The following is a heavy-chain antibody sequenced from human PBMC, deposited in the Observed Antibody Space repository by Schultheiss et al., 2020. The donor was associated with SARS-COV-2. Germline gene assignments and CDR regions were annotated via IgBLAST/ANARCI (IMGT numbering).Heavy chain of an antibody. CDR2: ISAYNGNT. D-gene: IGHD1-14*01. J-gene: IGHJ3*02. V-gene: IGHV1-18*01. CDR3: ASHLKAEDDAFDI. CDR1: GYTFTSYG. Sequence: ASVKVSCKASGYTFTSYGISWVRQAPGQGLEWMGWISAYNGNTNYTQKFQGRVTMTRDTSISTAYMELSRLRSDDTAVYYCASHLKAEDDAFDIWGQGTMVTVSS.